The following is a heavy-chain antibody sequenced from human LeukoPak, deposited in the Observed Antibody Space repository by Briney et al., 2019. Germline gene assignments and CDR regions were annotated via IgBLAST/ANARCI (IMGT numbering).Heavy chain of an antibody. CDR1: GGSFSDYY. CDR3: ARTDYRA. Sequence: SETLSLTCAVYGGSFSDYYWSWIRQPPGEGLEWIGEINHSGGTNYNPSLKSLKSRVTISVDTSNNQFSLNLSSVTAADTAVYYCARTDYRAWGQGTLVTVSS. D-gene: IGHD4-11*01. V-gene: IGHV4-34*01. J-gene: IGHJ5*02. CDR2: INHSGGT.